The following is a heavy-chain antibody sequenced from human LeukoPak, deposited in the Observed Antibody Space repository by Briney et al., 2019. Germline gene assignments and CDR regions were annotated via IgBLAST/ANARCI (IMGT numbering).Heavy chain of an antibody. V-gene: IGHV3-30*14. J-gene: IGHJ4*02. Sequence: GGSLRLSCAASGFTFSIYTMHWVRQAPGKGLEWVALISSDESYIKYADSVKGRFTISRDNPKNTVFLQMGSLRGEDTAVYYCARCYYDGSGFYYYFDYWGQGTLVTVSS. CDR3: ARCYYDGSGFYYYFDY. D-gene: IGHD3-22*01. CDR2: ISSDESYI. CDR1: GFTFSIYT.